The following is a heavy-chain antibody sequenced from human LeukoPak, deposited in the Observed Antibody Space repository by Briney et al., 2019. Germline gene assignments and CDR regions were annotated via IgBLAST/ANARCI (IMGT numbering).Heavy chain of an antibody. CDR1: GFTFTSSA. D-gene: IGHD3-22*01. CDR3: ARGATMIVVGWFDP. CDR2: IVVGSGNT. V-gene: IGHV1-58*02. Sequence: GASVKVSCKASGFTFTSSAMQWVRQARGQRLEWIGWIVVGSGNTNYAQKFQERVTITRDMSTSTAYMELSSLRSEDTAVYYCARGATMIVVGWFDPWGQGTLVTVSS. J-gene: IGHJ5*02.